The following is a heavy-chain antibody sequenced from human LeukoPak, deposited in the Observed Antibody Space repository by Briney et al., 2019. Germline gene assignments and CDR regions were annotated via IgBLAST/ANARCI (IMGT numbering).Heavy chain of an antibody. V-gene: IGHV3-7*03. CDR3: AKDLTGLGRPDDY. J-gene: IGHJ4*02. CDR2: IKQDGSEK. D-gene: IGHD1-26*01. Sequence: GGSLRLSCAVSGITFSNFWMSWVRQAPGKGLERVANIKQDGSEKYYVDSVKGRFTISRDNAKNSLYLQMNSLRAEDTAVYYCAKDLTGLGRPDDYWGQGTLVTVSS. CDR1: GITFSNFW.